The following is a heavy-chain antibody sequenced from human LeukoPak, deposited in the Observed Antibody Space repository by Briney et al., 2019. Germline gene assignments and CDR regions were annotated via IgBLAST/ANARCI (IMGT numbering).Heavy chain of an antibody. CDR1: GGSFSGYY. CDR3: NTDSLVGNY. J-gene: IGHJ4*02. CDR2: IKSKTNGETT. D-gene: IGHD2-8*02. Sequence: ETLSLTCAVYGGSFSGYYWSWIRQPPGKGLEWVGSIKSKTNGETTDYAAPVKGRFTISRDDSKNTQYLQMNSLKTEDTAIYYCNTDSLVGNYWGQGTLVTVSS. V-gene: IGHV3-15*01.